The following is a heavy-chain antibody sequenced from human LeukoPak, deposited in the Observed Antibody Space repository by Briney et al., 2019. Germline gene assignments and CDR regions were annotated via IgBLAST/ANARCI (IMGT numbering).Heavy chain of an antibody. J-gene: IGHJ6*03. CDR1: GFTFSSYA. CDR2: ISYDGSNK. V-gene: IGHV3-30*04. CDR3: ARENIVVVPAAIKGGYYYYMDV. Sequence: PGRSLRLSCAASGFTFSSYAMHWVRQAPGKGLEWVAVISYDGSNKYYADSVKGRFTISRDNSKNTLYLQMNSLRAEDTAVYYCARENIVVVPAAIKGGYYYYMDVWGKGTTVTVSS. D-gene: IGHD2-2*02.